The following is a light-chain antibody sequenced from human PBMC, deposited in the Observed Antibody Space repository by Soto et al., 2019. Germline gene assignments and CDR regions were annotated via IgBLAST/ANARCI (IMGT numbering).Light chain of an antibody. CDR3: QPYNNWPLT. J-gene: IGKJ4*01. V-gene: IGKV3-15*01. Sequence: MTQSPATLSLSPGEGVHLSCKASQGSGCTLTRYQHRPGQTPRLLIYDTSNRATGVPARFSGSRSGPEFTLTINSLQSEDFAIYYCQPYNNWPLTFGGGTKVESK. CDR1: QGSGCT. CDR2: DTS.